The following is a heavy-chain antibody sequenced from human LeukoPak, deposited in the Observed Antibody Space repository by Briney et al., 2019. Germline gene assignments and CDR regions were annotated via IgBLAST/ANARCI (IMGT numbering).Heavy chain of an antibody. CDR1: GFTFSSYG. D-gene: IGHD2-8*02. CDR2: ISYDGSNK. CDR3: AKGSWRMAREDYFDY. V-gene: IGHV3-30*18. J-gene: IGHJ4*02. Sequence: GRSLRLSCAASGFTFSSYGMHWVRQAPGKGLEWVAVISYDGSNKYYADSVKGRFTISRDNSKNTLYLQMNSLRAEDTAVYYCAKGSWRMAREDYFDYWGQGTLVTVSS.